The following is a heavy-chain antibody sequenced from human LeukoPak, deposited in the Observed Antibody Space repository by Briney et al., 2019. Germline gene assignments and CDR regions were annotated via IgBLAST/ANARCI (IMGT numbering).Heavy chain of an antibody. CDR2: ISYDGTDK. J-gene: IGHJ4*02. CDR3: AGGYCANAVCYPDS. CDR1: GFPFSTYA. D-gene: IGHD2-8*01. V-gene: IGHV3-30*04. Sequence: TGGSLRLSCAASGFPFSTYAMHWVRQAPGKGLEWVALISYDGTDKYYADSVKGRFTISRDNSKNTLYMQMNSLRTEDTAVYYCAGGYCANAVCYPDSGGQGTLAPVSP.